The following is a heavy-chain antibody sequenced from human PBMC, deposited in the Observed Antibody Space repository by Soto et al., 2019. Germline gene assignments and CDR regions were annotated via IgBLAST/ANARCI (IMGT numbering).Heavy chain of an antibody. V-gene: IGHV3-30-3*01. CDR1: GFTFSSYA. J-gene: IGHJ6*02. CDR3: ARVGTMVRGVIITNYYYYGMDV. CDR2: ISYDGSNK. D-gene: IGHD3-10*01. Sequence: GGSLRLSCAASGFTFSSYAMHWVRQAPGKGLEWVAVISYDGSNKYYADSVKGRFTISRDNSKNTLYLQMNSLRAEDTAVYYCARVGTMVRGVIITNYYYYGMDVWGQGTTVTVSS.